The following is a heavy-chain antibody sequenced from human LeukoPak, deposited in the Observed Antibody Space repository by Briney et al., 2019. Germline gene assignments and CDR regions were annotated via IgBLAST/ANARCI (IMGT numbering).Heavy chain of an antibody. V-gene: IGHV4-59*08. CDR1: GXSISGYY. J-gene: IGHJ4*02. Sequence: SETLSLTCTVSGXSISGYYWSWIRQPPGKGPEWIGYIYYSGSTNYNPSLKSRVTISVDTSKNQFSLKMNSVTAADTAVYYCARLASSGWSHCDYWGQGTLVTVSS. CDR2: IYYSGST. CDR3: ARLASSGWSHCDY. D-gene: IGHD6-19*01.